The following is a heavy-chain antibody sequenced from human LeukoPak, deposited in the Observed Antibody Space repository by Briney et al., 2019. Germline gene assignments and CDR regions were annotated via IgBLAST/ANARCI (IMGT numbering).Heavy chain of an antibody. V-gene: IGHV1-18*01. D-gene: IGHD3-22*01. Sequence: ASVKVSCKASGYTFTNYGINWVRQAPGQGLEWMGWTSSYNGNTNYAQKLQGRVTMTTDTSTSTAYMELRSLRYDDTAVYYCARQTSTYYSADYWGQGTLVTVSS. CDR3: ARQTSTYYSADY. CDR1: GYTFTNYG. CDR2: TSSYNGNT. J-gene: IGHJ4*02.